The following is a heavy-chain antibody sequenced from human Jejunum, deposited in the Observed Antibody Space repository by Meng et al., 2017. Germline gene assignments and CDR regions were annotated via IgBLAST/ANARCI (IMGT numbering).Heavy chain of an antibody. J-gene: IGHJ4*02. CDR2: AST. Sequence: QVQLAESGPGLVRPSETLSLICTVSGGSVSRAGYQWGWIRQPPGKGLEWIGYASTNYNPSLKSRVTISLDTSRNQFSLSLSSVTAADTAVYYCARDHMGSLDYWGQGILVPVSS. V-gene: IGHV4-61*08. CDR1: GGSVSRAGYQ. D-gene: IGHD1-26*01. CDR3: ARDHMGSLDY.